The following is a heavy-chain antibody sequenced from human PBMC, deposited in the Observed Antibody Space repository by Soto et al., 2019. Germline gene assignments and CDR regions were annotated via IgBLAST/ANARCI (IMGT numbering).Heavy chain of an antibody. D-gene: IGHD3-3*01. CDR2: IYYSGST. V-gene: IGHV4-59*01. CDR3: ASYDFWSAYMDV. J-gene: IGHJ6*03. Sequence: PSETLSLTCTVSGGSISSYYWSWIRQPPGKGLEWIGYIYYSGSTNYNPSLKSRVTISVDTSKNQFSLKLSSVTAADTAVYYCASYDFWSAYMDVWGKGTTVTVS. CDR1: GGSISSYY.